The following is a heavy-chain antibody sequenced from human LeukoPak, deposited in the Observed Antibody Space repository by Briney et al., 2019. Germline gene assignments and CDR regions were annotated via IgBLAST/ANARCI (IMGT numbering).Heavy chain of an antibody. CDR1: GGSISSGDYY. CDR2: IYYSGST. V-gene: IGHV4-30-4*01. Sequence: SETLSLTCTVSGGSISSGDYYWSWIRQPPGKGLEWIGYIYYSGSTYYNPSLKSRVTISVDTSKNQFSLKLSSVTAADTAVYYCARCAAVGATGGWFDPWGQGTLVTVSS. D-gene: IGHD1-26*01. J-gene: IGHJ5*02. CDR3: ARCAAVGATGGWFDP.